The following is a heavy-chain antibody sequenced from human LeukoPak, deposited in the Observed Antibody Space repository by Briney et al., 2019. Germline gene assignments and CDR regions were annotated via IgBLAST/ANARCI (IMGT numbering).Heavy chain of an antibody. CDR3: ATLTGYRSSWYDYYYMDV. Sequence: GGSLRLSCAASGFTFSSYWMSWVRQAPGKGLEWVANINQDGSGKYYVDSVKGRFIISRDNAKDSLHLQMNSLRAEDTAMYYCATLTGYRSSWYDYYYMDVWGQGTLVTVSS. D-gene: IGHD6-13*01. CDR1: GFTFSSYW. CDR2: INQDGSGK. J-gene: IGHJ6*03. V-gene: IGHV3-7*01.